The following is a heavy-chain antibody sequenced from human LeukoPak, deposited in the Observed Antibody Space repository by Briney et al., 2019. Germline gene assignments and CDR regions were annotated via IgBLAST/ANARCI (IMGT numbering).Heavy chain of an antibody. D-gene: IGHD3-3*01. J-gene: IGHJ6*03. CDR2: ISAYNGNT. V-gene: IGHV1-18*01. Sequence: ASVKVSCKASGYAFISYGISWVRQAPGQGLEWMGWISAYNGNTNYAQKLQGRVTMTTDTSTSTAYMELRSLRSDDTAVYYCARDFWSGYSSPPYYYYMDVWGKGTTVTVSS. CDR3: ARDFWSGYSSPPYYYYMDV. CDR1: GYAFISYG.